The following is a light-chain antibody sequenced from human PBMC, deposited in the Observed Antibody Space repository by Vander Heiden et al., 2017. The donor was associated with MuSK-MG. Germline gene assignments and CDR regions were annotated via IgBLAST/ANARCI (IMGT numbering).Light chain of an antibody. J-gene: IGKJ2*01. CDR3: QQYNNWPPYA. CDR1: QSVSSN. V-gene: IGKV3-15*01. Sequence: EIVMTKSPATLSVSPGERATLSCRASQSVSSNLAGYQQKPGQAPRLLIYGASTRATGIPARFSGSGSGTEFTLTISSLQSEDFAVYYCQQYNNWPPYAFGQGTKLEIK. CDR2: GAS.